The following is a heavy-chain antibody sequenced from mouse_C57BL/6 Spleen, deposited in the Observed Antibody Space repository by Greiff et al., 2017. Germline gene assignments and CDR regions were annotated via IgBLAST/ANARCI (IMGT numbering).Heavy chain of an antibody. CDR2: ISSGGSYT. D-gene: IGHD2-3*01. Sequence: DVHLVESGGDLVKPGGSLKLSCAASGFTFSSYGMSWVRQTPDKRLEWVATISSGGSYTYYPDSVKGRFTISRDNAKNTLYLQMSSLKSEDTAMYYCARDDGYYDYYAMDYWGQGTSVTVSS. J-gene: IGHJ4*01. CDR3: ARDDGYYDYYAMDY. V-gene: IGHV5-6*01. CDR1: GFTFSSYG.